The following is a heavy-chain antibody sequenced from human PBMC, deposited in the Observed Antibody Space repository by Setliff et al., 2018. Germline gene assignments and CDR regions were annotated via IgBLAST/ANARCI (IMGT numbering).Heavy chain of an antibody. Sequence: SETLSLTCTVSGGSISSSSYYWGWIRQPPGKGLEWIGSIYYSGSTYYNPSLKSRVTISVDTSKNQFSLKLSSVTAADTAVYYCARERREGMNLDYWGQGTLVTVSS. CDR2: IYYSGST. CDR3: ARERREGMNLDY. J-gene: IGHJ4*02. CDR1: GGSISSSSYY. V-gene: IGHV4-39*07.